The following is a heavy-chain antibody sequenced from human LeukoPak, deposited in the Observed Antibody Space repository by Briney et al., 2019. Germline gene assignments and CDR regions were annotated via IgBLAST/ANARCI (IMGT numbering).Heavy chain of an antibody. Sequence: PSETLSLTCTVSGGSISSYYWSWIRQPPGKGLEWIGYIYYSGSTNYNPSLKSRVTISVDTSKNQFSLKLSSVTAADTAVYYCARHVIAAAGLFDPWGQGTLVTVSS. CDR1: GGSISSYY. CDR3: ARHVIAAAGLFDP. CDR2: IYYSGST. V-gene: IGHV4-59*08. J-gene: IGHJ5*02. D-gene: IGHD6-13*01.